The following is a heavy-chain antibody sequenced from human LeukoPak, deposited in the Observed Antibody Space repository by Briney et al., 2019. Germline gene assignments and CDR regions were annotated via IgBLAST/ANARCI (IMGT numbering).Heavy chain of an antibody. CDR1: GFTFSSYA. CDR3: ARELSSGWSLDY. Sequence: GGSLRLSCSASGFTFSSYAMHWVRQAPGKGLEYVSAISSNGGSTYYANSVKGRFTISRDNAKNTLYLQMNSLRAEDTAVYYCARELSSGWSLDYWGQGTLVTVSS. V-gene: IGHV3-64*04. D-gene: IGHD6-19*01. CDR2: ISSNGGST. J-gene: IGHJ4*02.